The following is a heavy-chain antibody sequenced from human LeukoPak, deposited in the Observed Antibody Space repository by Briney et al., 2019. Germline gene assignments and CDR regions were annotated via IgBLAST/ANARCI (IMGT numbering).Heavy chain of an antibody. V-gene: IGHV4-39*01. Sequence: PSETLSLTCTVSGGSISSSSYYWGWIRQSPGKGLEWIGSIYHSGSTYYNPSLKSRVTISVDTSKNQFSLKLSSVTAADTAVYYCARPVPSRLGWFDPWGQGTLVTVSS. CDR1: GGSISSSSYY. D-gene: IGHD1-1*01. J-gene: IGHJ5*02. CDR3: ARPVPSRLGWFDP. CDR2: IYHSGST.